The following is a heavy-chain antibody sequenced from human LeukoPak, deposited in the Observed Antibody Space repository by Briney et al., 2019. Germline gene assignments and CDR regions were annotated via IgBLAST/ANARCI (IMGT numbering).Heavy chain of an antibody. D-gene: IGHD2-2*02. V-gene: IGHV3-30*04. CDR2: ISYDGSNK. CDR1: GFTFSSYA. Sequence: PAGSLRLSCAASGFTFSSYAMHWVRQAPGKGLEWIAVISYDGSNKYYPDPVKGRFTISNNNSKNTSYLQSNSLTAENTAVYYSEKDRWSSIRCYIDDWGEGSLVTVS. J-gene: IGHJ4*02. CDR3: EKDRWSSIRCYIDD.